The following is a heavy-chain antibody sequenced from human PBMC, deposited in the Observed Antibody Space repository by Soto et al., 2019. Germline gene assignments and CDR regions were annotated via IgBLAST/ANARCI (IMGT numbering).Heavy chain of an antibody. J-gene: IGHJ5*02. D-gene: IGHD2-2*01. CDR3: ARAVGYGIRTSCIVGWFDP. CDR1: GYTFTSYG. CDR2: ISAYNGNT. Sequence: QVQLVQSGAEVKKPGASVKVSCKASGYTFTSYGISWVRQAPGQGLEWMGWISAYNGNTNYAQKLQGRVTMTTDTSTSTAYMELRSLGSDDTAVYYCARAVGYGIRTSCIVGWFDPWGQGTLVTVSS. V-gene: IGHV1-18*01.